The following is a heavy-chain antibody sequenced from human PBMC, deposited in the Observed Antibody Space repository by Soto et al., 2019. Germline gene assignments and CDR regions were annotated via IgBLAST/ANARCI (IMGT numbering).Heavy chain of an antibody. CDR1: GGSISSSSYY. Sequence: SLTCTVSGGSISSSSYYWGWIRQPPGKGLEWIGSIYYSGSTYYNPSLKSRVTISVDTSKNQFSLKLSSVTAADTAVYYCARGVILTGYSYYFDYWGQGTLVTVS. CDR3: ARGVILTGYSYYFDY. J-gene: IGHJ4*02. CDR2: IYYSGST. V-gene: IGHV4-39*01. D-gene: IGHD3-9*01.